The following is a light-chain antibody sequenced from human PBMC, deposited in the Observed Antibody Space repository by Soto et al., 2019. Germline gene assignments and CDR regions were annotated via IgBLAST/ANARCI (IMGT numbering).Light chain of an antibody. J-gene: IGKJ4*01. CDR3: EYYSTSIT. CDR1: QSISNDH. V-gene: IGKV3-20*01. CDR2: GTS. Sequence: DIVLTQSPGTLSLSPGERVTLSCRASQSISNDHLAWYQQQSGPPPRLLIHGTSNRATGIPDRFSGSGSATDFTLTFTRLEPEDFAVYYCEYYSTSITFGGGTKVDIK.